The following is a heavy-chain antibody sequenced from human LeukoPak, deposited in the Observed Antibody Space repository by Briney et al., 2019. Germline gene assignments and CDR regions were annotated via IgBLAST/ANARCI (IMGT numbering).Heavy chain of an antibody. CDR2: IKSDGGT. CDR1: GFTFSTYW. D-gene: IGHD3-22*01. V-gene: IGHV3-74*01. J-gene: IGHJ1*01. CDR3: ARAPSEIGGYYPEYFRH. Sequence: PGGSLSLSCAASGFTFSTYWMHWVRQAPGKGLVWVSRIKSDGGTNYADYVKGRFTISRDNAKKTVSLQMNSLRPEDTGVYYCARAPSEIGGYYPEYFRHWGQGTLVTVSS.